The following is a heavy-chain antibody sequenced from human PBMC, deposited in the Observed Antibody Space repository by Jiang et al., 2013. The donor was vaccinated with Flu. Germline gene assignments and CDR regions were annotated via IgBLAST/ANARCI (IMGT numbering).Heavy chain of an antibody. Sequence: QLLESGGGLVQPGGSLRLSCAASGFTFSSYWMSWVRQAPGKGLEWVANIKQDGSEKYYVDSVKGRFTISRDNAKNSLYLQMNSLRAEDTAVYYCARDERFGELIPHEWFFDYWGQGTLVTVSS. D-gene: IGHD3-10*01. J-gene: IGHJ4*02. CDR1: GFTFSSYW. CDR3: ARDERFGELIPHEWFFDY. V-gene: IGHV3-7*01. CDR2: IKQDGSEK.